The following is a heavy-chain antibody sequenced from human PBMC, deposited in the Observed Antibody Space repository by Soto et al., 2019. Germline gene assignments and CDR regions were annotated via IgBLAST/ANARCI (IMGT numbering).Heavy chain of an antibody. Sequence: QVQLVESGGGVVQPGSSLRLSCATSGFTFTNYGMHWVRQAPGKGLEWVAVIWLDGSKENYADSVKGRFTISRDNSKNTVYLQMNSLRAEDTAVYYCARELGTSGLVVCDCRGQGTLVTVSS. D-gene: IGHD2-15*01. CDR2: IWLDGSKE. CDR1: GFTFTNYG. V-gene: IGHV3-33*01. CDR3: ARELGTSGLVVCDC. J-gene: IGHJ4*02.